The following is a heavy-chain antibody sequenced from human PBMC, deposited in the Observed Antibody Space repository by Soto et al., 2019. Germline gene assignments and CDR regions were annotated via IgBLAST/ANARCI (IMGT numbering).Heavy chain of an antibody. Sequence: SETLSLTCAVYGASFSGYYCSWIRQAPGKGLEWIGEIHPSGSTYYNPSLTSRVTMSLDTSKNQFSLRLSSVTAADTAMYYCARGERQKQRHYWGQGTLVTVS. CDR1: GASFSGYY. D-gene: IGHD6-25*01. V-gene: IGHV4-34*01. CDR2: IHPSGST. CDR3: ARGERQKQRHY. J-gene: IGHJ4*02.